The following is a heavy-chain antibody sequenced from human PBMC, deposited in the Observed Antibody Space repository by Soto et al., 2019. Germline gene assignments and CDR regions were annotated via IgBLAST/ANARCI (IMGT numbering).Heavy chain of an antibody. J-gene: IGHJ5*02. D-gene: IGHD2-15*01. Sequence: QITLKESGPTLVKPTQTLTLTCTFSGFSLSTSGVGVGWIRQPPGKALEWLALSYWDDDKRYSPSLKSRLTITKDTSKNPVVLTMSNMDPVDTATYYCAHLGYCSGGSCFLRFDPWGQGTLVTVSS. V-gene: IGHV2-5*02. CDR2: SYWDDDK. CDR1: GFSLSTSGVG. CDR3: AHLGYCSGGSCFLRFDP.